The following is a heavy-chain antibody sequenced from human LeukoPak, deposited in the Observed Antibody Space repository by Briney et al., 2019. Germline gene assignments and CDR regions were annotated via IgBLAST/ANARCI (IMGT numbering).Heavy chain of an antibody. D-gene: IGHD2-2*01. V-gene: IGHV4-38-2*01. CDR3: ARQLPAAHGDAFNI. CDR1: GYSISSGYY. CDR2: IYHSGST. Sequence: SETQSLTCAVSGYSISSGYYWGWIRQPPGKGLEWIGSIYHSGSTYYNPSLKSRVTISVDTSKNQFSLKLSSVTAAAPAVYYCARQLPAAHGDAFNIWAQGTMVTVSS. J-gene: IGHJ3*02.